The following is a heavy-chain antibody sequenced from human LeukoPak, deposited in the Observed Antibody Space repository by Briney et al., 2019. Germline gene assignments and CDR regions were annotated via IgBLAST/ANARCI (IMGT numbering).Heavy chain of an antibody. J-gene: IGHJ5*02. Sequence: SETLSLTCTVSGGSISSYYWSWIRQPPGKGLEWIGYIYYSGSTNYNPSLKSRVTISVDTSKNQFSLKLTSVTAADTALYYCATSQFSGNWFDPWGQGTLVTVSS. V-gene: IGHV4-59*01. CDR2: IYYSGST. CDR1: GGSISSYY. CDR3: ATSQFSGNWFDP.